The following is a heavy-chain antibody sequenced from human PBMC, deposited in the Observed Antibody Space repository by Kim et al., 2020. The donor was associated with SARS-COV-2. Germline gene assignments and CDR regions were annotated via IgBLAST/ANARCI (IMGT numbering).Heavy chain of an antibody. CDR3: ARGPHIGYCSGGSCYPRSHWFDP. Sequence: SETLSLTCAVYGGSFSGYYWSWIRQPPGKGLEWIGEINHSGSTNYNPSLKSRVTISVDTSKNQFSLKLSSVTAADTAVYYCARGPHIGYCSGGSCYPRSHWFDPWGQGTLVTVSS. J-gene: IGHJ5*02. CDR2: INHSGST. D-gene: IGHD2-15*01. V-gene: IGHV4-34*01. CDR1: GGSFSGYY.